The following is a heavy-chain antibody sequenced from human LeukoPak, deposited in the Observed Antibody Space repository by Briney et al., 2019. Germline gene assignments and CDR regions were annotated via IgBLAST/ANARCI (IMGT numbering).Heavy chain of an antibody. Sequence: GRSLRLSCAASGFTFSSYAMHWVRQAPGKGLEWVSAISGSGGGTYYANSVKGRFTVSRDNAKNTLYLQMNSLRAEDTAVYYCAKDMDGGGYGSGSYFDYWGQGTLVTVSS. V-gene: IGHV3-23*01. D-gene: IGHD3-10*01. CDR1: GFTFSSYA. CDR3: AKDMDGGGYGSGSYFDY. CDR2: ISGSGGGT. J-gene: IGHJ4*02.